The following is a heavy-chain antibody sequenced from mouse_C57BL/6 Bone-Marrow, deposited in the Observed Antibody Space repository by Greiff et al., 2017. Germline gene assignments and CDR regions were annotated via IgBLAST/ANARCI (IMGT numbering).Heavy chain of an antibody. V-gene: IGHV5-17*01. Sequence: EVKLVESGGGLVKPGGSLKLSCAASGFTFSDYGMHWVRQAPEKGLEWVAYISSGSSTIYYADTVKGRFTISRDNAKNTLFLQMTRLRSEDTAMYYGARPYYSNYNFFAYWGQGTLVTVSA. D-gene: IGHD2-5*01. CDR1: GFTFSDYG. CDR2: ISSGSSTI. J-gene: IGHJ3*01. CDR3: ARPYYSNYNFFAY.